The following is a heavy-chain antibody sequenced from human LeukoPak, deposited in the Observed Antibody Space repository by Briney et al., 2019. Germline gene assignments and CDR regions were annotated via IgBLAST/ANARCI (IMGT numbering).Heavy chain of an antibody. J-gene: IGHJ4*02. V-gene: IGHV3-21*06. CDR1: GFTFSSYT. Sequence: GGSLRLSCAASGFTFSSYTMDWVRQAPGKGLEWVSSISGSSSYIYYADSVKGRFTISRDNAKNSLYLQMNSLSAEDTAVYYCARDFDPSGLGWLDYWGQGSLVTVSS. CDR3: ARDFDPSGLGWLDY. CDR2: ISGSSSYI. D-gene: IGHD2-15*01.